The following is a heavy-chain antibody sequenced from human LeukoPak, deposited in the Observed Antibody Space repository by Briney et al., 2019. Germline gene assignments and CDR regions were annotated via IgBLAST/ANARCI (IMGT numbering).Heavy chain of an antibody. V-gene: IGHV1-18*01. D-gene: IGHD3-22*01. CDR3: ARCLARYDSSGTSYWFDP. Sequence: ASVKVSCKASGYTYTSYGISWVRQAPGQGLEWMGWISAYNGNTNCAQKLQGRVTMTTDTSTSTAYMELRSVRSDDTAVYYCARCLARYDSSGTSYWFDPWGQGTLVTVSS. J-gene: IGHJ5*02. CDR2: ISAYNGNT. CDR1: GYTYTSYG.